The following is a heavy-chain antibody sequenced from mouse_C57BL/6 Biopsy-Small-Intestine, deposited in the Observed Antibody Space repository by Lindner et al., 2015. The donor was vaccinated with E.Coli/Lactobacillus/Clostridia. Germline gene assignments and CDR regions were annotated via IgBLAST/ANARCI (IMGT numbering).Heavy chain of an antibody. J-gene: IGHJ2*01. Sequence: VQLQESGPELVKPGASVKISCKASGFSFTGYYMHWVKQSHGNILDWIGYIHPYNGVSSYNQKFKGKATLTVDKSSSTAFMELRSLTSEVSTVYYCATTYGNYGVYFDYWGQGTTLTVSS. V-gene: IGHV1-31*01. CDR2: IHPYNGVS. CDR3: ATTYGNYGVYFDY. D-gene: IGHD2-10*02. CDR1: GFSFTGYY.